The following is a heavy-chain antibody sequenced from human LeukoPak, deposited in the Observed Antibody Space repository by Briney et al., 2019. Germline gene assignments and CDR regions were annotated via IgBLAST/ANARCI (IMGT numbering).Heavy chain of an antibody. D-gene: IGHD4-11*01. J-gene: IGHJ4*02. CDR2: ISWNSGSI. CDR1: GFTFSSYA. CDR3: AKDLQY. V-gene: IGHV3-9*03. Sequence: GGSLRLSCAASGFTFSSYAMSWVRQAPGKGLEWVSGISWNSGSIGYADSVKGRFTISRDNAKNSLYLQMNSLRAEDMALYYCAKDLQYWGQGTLVTVSS.